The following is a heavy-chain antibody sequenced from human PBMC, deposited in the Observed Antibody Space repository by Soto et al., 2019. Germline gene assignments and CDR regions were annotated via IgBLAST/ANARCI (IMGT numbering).Heavy chain of an antibody. CDR2: ISYSGNT. CDR1: GGSIISGY. V-gene: IGHV4-59*01. D-gene: IGHD2-15*01. Sequence: SETLSLTCTVSGGSIISGYWSWIRQPPGKGLEWIGYISYSGNTNYNPSLKSRVTMSVDTPKDQFSLRLSSVTTADTAVYYCAGLRGYAGSPIDYWGQGTLVTVSS. CDR3: AGLRGYAGSPIDY. J-gene: IGHJ4*02.